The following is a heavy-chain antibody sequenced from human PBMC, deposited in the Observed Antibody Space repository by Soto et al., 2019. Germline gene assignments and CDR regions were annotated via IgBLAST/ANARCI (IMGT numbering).Heavy chain of an antibody. Sequence: ASVKVSCQASGSTFTSYAMHWVRQAPGQRLEWMGWINAGNGNTKYSQKFQGRVTITRDTSASTAYMELSSLRSEDTAVYYCARDEVVDTAYPYYYGMDVWGQGTTVTVSS. D-gene: IGHD5-18*01. CDR2: INAGNGNT. V-gene: IGHV1-3*01. CDR3: ARDEVVDTAYPYYYGMDV. J-gene: IGHJ6*02. CDR1: GSTFTSYA.